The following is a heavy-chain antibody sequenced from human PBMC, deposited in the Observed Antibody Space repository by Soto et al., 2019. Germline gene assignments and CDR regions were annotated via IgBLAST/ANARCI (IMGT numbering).Heavy chain of an antibody. CDR1: GDSVSSNSAA. CDR2: TYYRSKWYN. D-gene: IGHD3-10*01. V-gene: IGHV6-1*01. J-gene: IGHJ6*02. CDR3: ARDSAPLIDYYYYYGMDV. Sequence: SQTLSLTCVISGDSVSSNSAAWNWIRQSPSRGLEWLGRTYYRSKWYNDYAVSVKSRITINPDTSKNQFSLQLNSVTPEDTAVYYCARDSAPLIDYYYYYGMDVWGQGTTVTVSS.